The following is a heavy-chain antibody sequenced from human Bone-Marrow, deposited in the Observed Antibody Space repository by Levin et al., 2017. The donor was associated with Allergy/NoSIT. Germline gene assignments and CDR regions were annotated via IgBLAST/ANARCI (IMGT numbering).Heavy chain of an antibody. J-gene: IGHJ4*02. CDR1: GFTISTYS. V-gene: IGHV3-48*02. CDR2: ISDTGSTI. CDR3: VREKSFYYDSRGEN. D-gene: IGHD3-22*01. Sequence: PGGSLRLSCVASGFTISTYSMNWVRQAPGKGLEWVAYISDTGSTIYYADSVRGRFTISRDNAKNSLYLQMNSLRDEDTALYYCVREKSFYYDSRGENWGQGTRVTVSS.